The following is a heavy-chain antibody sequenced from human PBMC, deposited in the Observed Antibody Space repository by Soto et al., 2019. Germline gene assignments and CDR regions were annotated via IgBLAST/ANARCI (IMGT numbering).Heavy chain of an antibody. V-gene: IGHV4-34*01. CDR1: DGSFSDFY. Sequence: QVQLQQWGAGLLKPSETLSLTCAVYDGSFSDFYWTWIRQRPGKGLEWIGEINHSGSTNYNPSLESRVAISVDTSKNQFSLNLTSVTAADTAVYYCGPRCVVADPRGYWGQGTQVTVSS. CDR3: GPRCVVADPRGY. J-gene: IGHJ4*02. CDR2: INHSGST. D-gene: IGHD2-15*01.